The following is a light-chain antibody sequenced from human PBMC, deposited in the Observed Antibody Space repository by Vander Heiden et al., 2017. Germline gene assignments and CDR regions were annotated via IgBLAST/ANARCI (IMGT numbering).Light chain of an antibody. J-gene: IGKJ4*01. Sequence: SPSSLSASVGDRVTITCQASQVISHYLNWYQQKPGKAPKLLIYDASNLETGVPSRFSGSGSGTDFTFTISSLQPEDIATYYCQQYDNLPLTFGGGTKLEIK. CDR2: DAS. V-gene: IGKV1-33*01. CDR3: QQYDNLPLT. CDR1: QVISHY.